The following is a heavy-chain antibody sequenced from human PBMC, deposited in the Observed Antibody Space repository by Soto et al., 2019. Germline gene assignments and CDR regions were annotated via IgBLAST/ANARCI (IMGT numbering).Heavy chain of an antibody. J-gene: IGHJ4*02. Sequence: QGQLVQSGAEVTKPGASVKFSCRASKHTFTGCLLPRVQQPPGQGHKWLGWINPNGAGTINAQKFQGRLTMPRHTSITTDYMELSRLRADDTAFYFCARSSDWSPLLDYWGQGTLVTVSS. CDR1: KHTFTGCL. D-gene: IGHD6-19*01. CDR2: INPNGAGT. CDR3: ARSSDWSPLLDY. V-gene: IGHV1-2*02.